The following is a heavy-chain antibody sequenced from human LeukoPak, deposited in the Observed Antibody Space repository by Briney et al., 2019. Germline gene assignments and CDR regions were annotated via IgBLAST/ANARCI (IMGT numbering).Heavy chain of an antibody. Sequence: EASVKVSCKASGYTFTGYYIHWVREAPGQGLEWMGWINPNSGGTNYAQKFQGRVTMTRGTSISTAYMELSRLRSDDTAVYYCARVVSYLFDPWGQGTLVTVSS. V-gene: IGHV1-2*02. D-gene: IGHD2-8*01. CDR3: ARVVSYLFDP. CDR2: INPNSGGT. CDR1: GYTFTGYY. J-gene: IGHJ5*02.